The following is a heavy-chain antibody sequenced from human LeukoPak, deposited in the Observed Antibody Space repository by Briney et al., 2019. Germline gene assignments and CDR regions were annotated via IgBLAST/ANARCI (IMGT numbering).Heavy chain of an antibody. J-gene: IGHJ4*02. CDR3: ARHRRRMATIVGFDY. Sequence: SETLSLTCTVSGGSISSSSYYWGWIRQPPGKGLEWIGSIYYSGSTYYNPSLKSRVTISVDTSKNQFSLKLSSVTAADTAVYYCARHRRRMATIVGFDYWGQGTLVTVSS. D-gene: IGHD5-24*01. CDR1: GGSISSSSYY. CDR2: IYYSGST. V-gene: IGHV4-39*01.